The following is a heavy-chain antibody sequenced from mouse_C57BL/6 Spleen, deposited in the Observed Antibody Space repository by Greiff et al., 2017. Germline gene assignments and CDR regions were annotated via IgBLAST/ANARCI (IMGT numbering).Heavy chain of an antibody. CDR3: SRGSYGSSHYFDY. CDR2: IYPSDSET. D-gene: IGHD1-1*01. J-gene: IGHJ2*01. CDR1: GYTFTSYW. V-gene: IGHV1-61*01. Sequence: QVQLQQPGAELVRPGSSVKLSCKASGYTFTSYWMDWVKQRPGQGLEWIGNIYPSDSETHYNQKFKDKATLTVDKSSSTAYMQLSSLTSEDSAVYYCSRGSYGSSHYFDYWGQGTTLTVSS.